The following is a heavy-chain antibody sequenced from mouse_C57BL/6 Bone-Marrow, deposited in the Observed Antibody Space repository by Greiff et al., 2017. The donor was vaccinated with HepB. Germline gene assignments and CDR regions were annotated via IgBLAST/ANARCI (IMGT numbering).Heavy chain of an antibody. CDR1: GFSLTSYA. CDR2: IWTGGGT. CDR3: ARRGDYDGYWYFDV. D-gene: IGHD2-4*01. V-gene: IGHV2-9-1*01. J-gene: IGHJ1*03. Sequence: VQLVESGPGLVAPSQSLSITCTVSGFSLTSYAISWVRQPPGKGLEWLGVIWTGGGTNYNSALKSRLSISKDNSKSQVCLKMNSLQTDDTARYYCARRGDYDGYWYFDVWGTGTTVTVSS.